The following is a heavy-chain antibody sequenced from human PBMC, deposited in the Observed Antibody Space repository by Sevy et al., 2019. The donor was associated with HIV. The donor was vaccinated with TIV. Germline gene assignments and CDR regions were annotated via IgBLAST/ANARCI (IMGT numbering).Heavy chain of an antibody. J-gene: IGHJ4*02. CDR3: ARDRGQQLVPGEDFFDY. CDR1: GYTFTSYY. CDR2: INPSGGST. V-gene: IGHV1-46*01. D-gene: IGHD6-6*01. Sequence: ASVKVSCKASGYTFTSYYMHWVRQAPGQGLEWMEIINPSGGSTSYAQKFQGRVTMTRDTSTSTVYMELSSLRSEDTAMYYSARDRGQQLVPGEDFFDYWGQGTLVTVSS.